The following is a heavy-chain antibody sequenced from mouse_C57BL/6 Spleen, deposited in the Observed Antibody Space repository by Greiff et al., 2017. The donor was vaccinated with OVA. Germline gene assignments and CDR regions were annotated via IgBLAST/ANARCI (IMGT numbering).Heavy chain of an antibody. D-gene: IGHD1-1*01. CDR1: GYTFTSYW. V-gene: IGHV1-52*01. CDR2: IDPSDSDT. Sequence: QVQLQQSGAELVRPGASVKLSCKASGYTFTSYWMHWVKQRPIQGLEWIGNIDPSDSDTHYNQKFKDKATLTVDKSSSTAYLQLSSLTSQDSAVYYCARGACYYGSSDWDCDDWGTGTTVTVSS. CDR3: ARGACYYGSSDWDCDD. J-gene: IGHJ1*03.